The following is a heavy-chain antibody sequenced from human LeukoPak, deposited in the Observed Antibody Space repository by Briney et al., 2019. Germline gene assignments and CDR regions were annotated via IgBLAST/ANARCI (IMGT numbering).Heavy chain of an antibody. V-gene: IGHV3-7*05. J-gene: IGHJ4*02. CDR1: GFTFSRYW. CDR3: ARELPGGFGY. CDR2: IKEDGREK. Sequence: GGSLRLSCAASGFTFSRYWMSWVRQVPGKGLEWVANIKEDGREKYFVDSVKGRFTISRDNAKNSLFLQMNSLRVEDTAVYYCARELPGGFGYWGQGTLVTVSS. D-gene: IGHD3-10*01.